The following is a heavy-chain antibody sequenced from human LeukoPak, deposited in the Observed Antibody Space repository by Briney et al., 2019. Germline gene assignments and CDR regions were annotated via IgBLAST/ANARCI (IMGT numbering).Heavy chain of an antibody. D-gene: IGHD2-2*01. CDR3: ATTYCSSSSCYHYFDY. CDR2: ISSSSTTI. V-gene: IGHV3-48*01. J-gene: IGHJ4*02. Sequence: GGSLRLSCAASGFTFSNYNMNWVRQAPGKGLEWVSYISSSSTTIYYADSVKGRFTISRDNAKNSLYLQMNSLRAEDTALYYCATTYCSSSSCYHYFDYWGQGTLVTVSS. CDR1: GFTFSNYN.